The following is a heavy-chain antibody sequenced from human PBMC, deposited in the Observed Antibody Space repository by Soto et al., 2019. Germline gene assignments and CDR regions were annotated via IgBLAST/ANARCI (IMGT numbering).Heavy chain of an antibody. CDR1: GYTFTGYY. Sequence: GASVKVSFKASGYTFTGYYMHWVRQAPGQGLEWMGWINPNSGGTNYAQKFQGWVTMTRDTSISTAYMELSRLRSDDTAVYYCAREALYSYGPHFDYWGQGTLVTVSS. CDR3: AREALYSYGPHFDY. D-gene: IGHD5-18*01. V-gene: IGHV1-2*04. CDR2: INPNSGGT. J-gene: IGHJ4*02.